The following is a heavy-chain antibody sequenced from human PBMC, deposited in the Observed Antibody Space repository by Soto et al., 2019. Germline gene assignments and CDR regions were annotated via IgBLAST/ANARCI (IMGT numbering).Heavy chain of an antibody. J-gene: IGHJ4*02. Sequence: SETLSLTCTVSGGSISSYYWSWIRQPPGKGLEWIGYIYYSGSTNYNPSLKSRVTISVDTSKNQFSLKLSSVTAADTAVYYCARGTGPRLPDQYWGQGTLVTVSS. CDR2: IYYSGST. D-gene: IGHD4-17*01. V-gene: IGHV4-59*12. CDR3: ARGTGPRLPDQY. CDR1: GGSISSYY.